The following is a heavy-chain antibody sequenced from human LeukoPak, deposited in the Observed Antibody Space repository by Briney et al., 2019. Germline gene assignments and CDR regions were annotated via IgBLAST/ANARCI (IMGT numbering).Heavy chain of an antibody. D-gene: IGHD2-8*02. CDR3: AKDGSWSCTD. Sequence: GGSLRLSCAASGFTFSRSAMHWVRQGPGKGLEWVAYIAHHGNNKYYADSVKGRFTISRDNSKGTLFSQMNSLRVDDTAVYYCAKDGSWSCTDWGQGTLVRVSS. J-gene: IGHJ4*02. CDR2: IAHHGNNK. CDR1: GFTFSRSA. V-gene: IGHV3-30*02.